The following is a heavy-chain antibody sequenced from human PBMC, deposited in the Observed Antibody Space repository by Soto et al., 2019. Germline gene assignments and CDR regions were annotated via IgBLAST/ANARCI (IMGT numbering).Heavy chain of an antibody. D-gene: IGHD3-16*01. CDR1: GFTFSSYE. J-gene: IGHJ4*02. CDR3: ARVPGLGGFDY. CDR2: ISSSGSTI. Sequence: PGGSLRLSCAASGFTFSSYEMNWVRQAPGKGLEWVSYISSSGSTIYYADSVKGRFTISRDNAKNSLYLQMNSLRAEDTAVYYCARVPGLGGFDYWGKGTMVNVSS. V-gene: IGHV3-48*03.